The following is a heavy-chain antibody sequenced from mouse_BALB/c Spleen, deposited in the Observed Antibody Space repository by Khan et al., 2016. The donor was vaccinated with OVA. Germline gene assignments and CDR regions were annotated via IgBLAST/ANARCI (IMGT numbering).Heavy chain of an antibody. V-gene: IGHV1-20*02. D-gene: IGHD1-1*01. CDR1: GYSFTGYF. J-gene: IGHJ2*01. CDR3: ARIYRSDFDY. CDR2: INPHIGET. Sequence: EVQLQQSGPELVKPGASVKISCKASGYSFTGYFMNWVKQSHGKSLEWIGRINPHIGETFYNQKFTGKATLTVDESSSTAHMELRSLASEDSAVYYCARIYRSDFDYWGQGNTPTV.